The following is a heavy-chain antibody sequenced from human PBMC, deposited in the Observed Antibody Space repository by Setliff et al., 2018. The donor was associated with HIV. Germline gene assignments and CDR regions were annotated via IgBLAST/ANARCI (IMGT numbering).Heavy chain of an antibody. CDR1: GETIGNGFYY. Sequence: SETLSLTCTVSGETIGNGFYYWHWMRQPPGKGLEWIGSIYYSGSTHYKSSLKSRVTISVDTSKNQFSLRLSSVTAADTAVYYCARGGGPDTNFDSWGRGTLVTVSS. J-gene: IGHJ4*02. CDR2: IYYSGST. CDR3: ARGGGPDTNFDS. V-gene: IGHV4-39*07.